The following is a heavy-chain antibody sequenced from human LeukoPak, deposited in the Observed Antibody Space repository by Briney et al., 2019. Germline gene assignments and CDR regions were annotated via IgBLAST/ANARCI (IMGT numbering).Heavy chain of an antibody. D-gene: IGHD6-13*01. Sequence: GGSLRLSCAASGFTFSSYSMNWVRQAPGKGLEWVSYISSSSSTIYYADSVKGRFTISRDNAKNSLYLQMNSLTAEDTAVYYCASGGSGYSSSWYNWFDPWGQGTLVTVSS. J-gene: IGHJ5*02. CDR2: ISSSSSTI. CDR3: ASGGSGYSSSWYNWFDP. V-gene: IGHV3-48*01. CDR1: GFTFSSYS.